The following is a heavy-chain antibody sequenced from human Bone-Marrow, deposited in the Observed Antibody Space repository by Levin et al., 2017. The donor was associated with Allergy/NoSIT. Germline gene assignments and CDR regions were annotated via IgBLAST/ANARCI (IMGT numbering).Heavy chain of an antibody. CDR2: ISYDGSNK. D-gene: IGHD1-26*01. J-gene: IGHJ6*02. V-gene: IGHV3-30-3*01. CDR3: ARDRVGATNYYYYGMDV. CDR1: GFTFSSYA. Sequence: PGGSLRLSCAASGFTFSSYAMHWVRQAPGKGLEWVAVISYDGSNKYYADSVKGRFTISRDNSKNTLYLQMNSLRAEDTAVYYCARDRVGATNYYYYGMDVWGQGTTVTVSS.